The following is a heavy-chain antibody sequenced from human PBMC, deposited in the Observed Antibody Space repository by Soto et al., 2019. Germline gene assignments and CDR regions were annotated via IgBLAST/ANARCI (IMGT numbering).Heavy chain of an antibody. CDR3: ARAMTTVTTTVSQPTYYCYRMDV. Sequence: ASVKVSCKASGYTFTSYGISWVRQAPGQGLEWMGWISAYNGNTNYAQKLQGRVTMTTDTSTSTAYMELRSLRSDDTAVYYCARAMTTVTTTVSQPTYYCYRMDVWGQGTTVTVSS. V-gene: IGHV1-18*01. CDR1: GYTFTSYG. CDR2: ISAYNGNT. D-gene: IGHD4-17*01. J-gene: IGHJ6*02.